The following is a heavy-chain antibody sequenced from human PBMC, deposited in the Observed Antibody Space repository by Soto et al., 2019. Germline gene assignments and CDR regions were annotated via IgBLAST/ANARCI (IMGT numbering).Heavy chain of an antibody. CDR1: GFSFSDYG. D-gene: IGHD3-22*01. CDR3: ARRQGLLPYIDY. J-gene: IGHJ4*02. Sequence: VQLVESGGSVVQPGGSLRLSCAASGFSFSDYGMNWVRQAPGKGLEWVSFISDTGRTLYYADSVKGRFVISRDNAKNSLYLQMNSLRDEDTAVYYCARRQGLLPYIDYWGQGTLVAVSS. CDR2: ISDTGRTL. V-gene: IGHV3-48*02.